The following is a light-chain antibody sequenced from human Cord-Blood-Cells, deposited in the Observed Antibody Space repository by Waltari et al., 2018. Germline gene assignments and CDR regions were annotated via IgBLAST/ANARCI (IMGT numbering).Light chain of an antibody. CDR2: AAS. Sequence: DIQMPQSTSSLSASVGDRVTITCRASQSISSYLNWYQQKPGKAPKLLIYAASSLQSGFPSRFSGSGSGTDFTLTISSLQPEDFATYYCQQSYSTPFTFGPGTKVDIK. J-gene: IGKJ3*01. CDR3: QQSYSTPFT. CDR1: QSISSY. V-gene: IGKV1-39*01.